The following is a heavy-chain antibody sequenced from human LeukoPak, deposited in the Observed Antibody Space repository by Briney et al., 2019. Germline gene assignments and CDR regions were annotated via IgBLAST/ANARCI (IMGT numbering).Heavy chain of an antibody. Sequence: PSETLSLTCAVYGGSFSGYYWSWIRQPAGKGLECIGDIYSRGSTNYNPSLRSRVTTSVDTSKNQFSLKLSSVTAADTAVYYCARGGGGSSPYDYWGQGTLVTVSS. J-gene: IGHJ4*02. CDR3: ARGGGGSSPYDY. CDR1: GGSFSGYY. D-gene: IGHD1-26*01. CDR2: IYSRGST. V-gene: IGHV4-59*10.